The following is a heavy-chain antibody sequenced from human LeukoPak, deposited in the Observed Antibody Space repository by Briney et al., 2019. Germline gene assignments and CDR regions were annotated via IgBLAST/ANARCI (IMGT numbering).Heavy chain of an antibody. J-gene: IGHJ4*02. Sequence: PSETLSLTCTVSGGSISSGGYYWSWIRQHPGKGLEWIGYIYYSGTTYYNPSLKSRVTISVDTSKNQFSLKLSSVTAADTAVYYCARGGYYYDSSGYSHLPDYWGQGTLVTVSA. CDR2: IYYSGTT. D-gene: IGHD3-22*01. CDR1: GGSISSGGYY. CDR3: ARGGYYYDSSGYSHLPDY. V-gene: IGHV4-31*03.